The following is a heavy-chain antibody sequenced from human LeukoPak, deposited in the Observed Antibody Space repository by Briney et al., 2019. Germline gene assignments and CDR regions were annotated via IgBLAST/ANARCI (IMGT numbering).Heavy chain of an antibody. Sequence: GGTLRLSCAASGFTFSNHGMNWVRQAPGKGLEWVSGISPSGDITYYADSVKGRFTISRDNSKNTLYLEVISLTAEDTAVYYCAKDDAWLRFGEWSQGTLVTVSS. D-gene: IGHD3-10*01. V-gene: IGHV3-23*01. J-gene: IGHJ4*02. CDR3: AKDDAWLRFGE. CDR1: GFTFSNHG. CDR2: ISPSGDIT.